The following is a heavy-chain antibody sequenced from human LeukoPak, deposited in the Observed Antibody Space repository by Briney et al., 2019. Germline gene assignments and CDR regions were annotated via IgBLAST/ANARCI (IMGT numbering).Heavy chain of an antibody. V-gene: IGHV3-7*03. Sequence: GGSLRLSCAASGFNFRDHWMDWVRQAPGKGLEWVGHIKTDGSETYYLDSLRGRFSISRDNAKNSLYLQMNSLRAEDTAVYYCARVRLYNLQYYFDYWGQGTLVTVSS. CDR1: GFNFRDHW. J-gene: IGHJ4*02. CDR3: ARVRLYNLQYYFDY. CDR2: IKTDGSET. D-gene: IGHD2-2*02.